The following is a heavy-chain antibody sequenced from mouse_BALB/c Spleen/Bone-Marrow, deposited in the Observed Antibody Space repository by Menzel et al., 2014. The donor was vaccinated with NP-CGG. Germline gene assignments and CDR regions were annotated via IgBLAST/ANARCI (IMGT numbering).Heavy chain of an antibody. J-gene: IGHJ4*01. Sequence: VQLQQSGPSLVKPSQTLSLTRSVTGDSIXSGYWNWIRKFSGNKLEYMGYISYSGSTYYNPSLKSRISITRDTSKNQYYLQLNSVTTEDTATYYCARFRTTGAMDYWGQGTSVTVSS. CDR3: ARFRTTGAMDY. CDR2: ISYSGST. V-gene: IGHV3-8*02. CDR1: GDSIXSGY.